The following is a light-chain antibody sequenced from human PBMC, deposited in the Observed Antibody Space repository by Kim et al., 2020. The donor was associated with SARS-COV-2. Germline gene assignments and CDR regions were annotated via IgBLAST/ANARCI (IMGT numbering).Light chain of an antibody. CDR3: LLSYSGLVL. CDR1: SGVFTSGHY. Sequence: PEGTVNLTCASNSGVFTSGHYPSWLLRKPGQAPMTLIYDSTPKHSWTPSRFSGSLLGGNAALTLSGAQPEDEADYYCLLSYSGLVLFGGGTQLTVL. CDR2: DST. J-gene: IGLJ3*02. V-gene: IGLV7-46*01.